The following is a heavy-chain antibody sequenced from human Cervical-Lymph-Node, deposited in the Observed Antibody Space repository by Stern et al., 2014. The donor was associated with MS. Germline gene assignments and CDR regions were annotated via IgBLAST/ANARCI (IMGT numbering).Heavy chain of an antibody. CDR3: AREGRDGYNYDY. CDR1: GGTFSSYA. CDR2: ILPCCTTP. D-gene: IGHD5-24*01. Sequence: QVQLVQSGAEVKKPGSSVKVSCKVSGGTFSSYAISWVRQATGPGLEWMGGILPCCTTPHYAQKFQGRVTITADESTSTVYMELSSLRSDDTAVYYCAREGRDGYNYDYWGQGTLVTGSS. V-gene: IGHV1-69*01. J-gene: IGHJ4*02.